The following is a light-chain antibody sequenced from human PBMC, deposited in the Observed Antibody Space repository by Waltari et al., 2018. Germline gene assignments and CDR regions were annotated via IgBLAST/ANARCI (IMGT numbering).Light chain of an antibody. CDR3: QQYNSYPRT. V-gene: IGKV1-5*03. CDR1: ASISSW. CDR2: KAS. Sequence: NCPASASISSWLAWYQQKPGKAPKLLIYKASSLESGVPSRFSGSGSGTEFTRTISSLQPDDFATYYCQQYNSYPRTFGQGTKVEIK. J-gene: IGKJ1*01.